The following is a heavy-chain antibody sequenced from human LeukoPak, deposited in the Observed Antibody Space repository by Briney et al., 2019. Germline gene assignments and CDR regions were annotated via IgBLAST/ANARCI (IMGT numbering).Heavy chain of an antibody. V-gene: IGHV4-34*01. D-gene: IGHD3-10*01. J-gene: IGHJ6*03. CDR3: ARRPVLLWFGELNVYHYYYYMDV. CDR2: INHSGST. Sequence: SETLSLTCAVYGGSFSGYYWSWIRRPPGKGLEWIGEINHSGSTNYNPSLKSRVTISVDTSKNQFSLKLSSVTAADTAVYYCARRPVLLWFGELNVYHYYYYMDVWGKGTTVTISS. CDR1: GGSFSGYY.